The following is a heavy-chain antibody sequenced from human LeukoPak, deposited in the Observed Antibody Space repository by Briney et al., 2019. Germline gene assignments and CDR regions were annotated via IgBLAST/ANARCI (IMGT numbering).Heavy chain of an antibody. CDR1: GFTFSSYS. CDR2: ISSSSSYI. D-gene: IGHD3-3*01. Sequence: GGSLRLSCAASGFTFSSYSMNWVRQAPGKGLEWVSSISSSSSYIYYADSVKGRFTISRDNSKNTLYLQMNSLRAEDTAVYYCAKSKYYDFWSGLDYWGQGTLVTVSS. V-gene: IGHV3-21*04. CDR3: AKSKYYDFWSGLDY. J-gene: IGHJ4*02.